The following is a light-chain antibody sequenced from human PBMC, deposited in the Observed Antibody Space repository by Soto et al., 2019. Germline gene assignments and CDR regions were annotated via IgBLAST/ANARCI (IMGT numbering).Light chain of an antibody. CDR1: QSISSW. CDR3: RQYNRYRT. Sequence: DIQMTQSPFSLSASLGDIVTLPFRASQSISSWLARYQQKPGKAPKLLIYDVSSLESGVPSRFSGSGSETEFTLTISSLFPDDFATYYCRQYNRYRTFGQGTKVDIK. V-gene: IGKV1-5*01. J-gene: IGKJ1*01. CDR2: DVS.